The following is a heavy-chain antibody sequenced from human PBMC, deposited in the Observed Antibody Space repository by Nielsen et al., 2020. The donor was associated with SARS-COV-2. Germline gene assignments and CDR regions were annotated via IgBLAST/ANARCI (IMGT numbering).Heavy chain of an antibody. CDR2: ISYDGSNK. CDR3: AKDWTAIVVVPSGGVDY. D-gene: IGHD2-15*01. V-gene: IGHV3-30*18. CDR1: GFTFSTYG. Sequence: GESLKISCAASGFTFSTYGMHWVRQAPGKGLEWVAAISYDGSNKCYVDSVKGRFTISRDNSKNTLYLQMSSLREEDTAMYYCAKDWTAIVVVPSGGVDYWGQGTLVTVSS. J-gene: IGHJ4*02.